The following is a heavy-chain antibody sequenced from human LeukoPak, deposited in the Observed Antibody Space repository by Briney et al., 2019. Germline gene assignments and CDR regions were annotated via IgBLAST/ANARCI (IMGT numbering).Heavy chain of an antibody. CDR1: GGSVSSNSYH. CDR3: ARLSEYSYGFYFDY. V-gene: IGHV4-61*01. CDR2: IRYSGST. J-gene: IGHJ4*02. Sequence: SETPSLTCTVSGGSVSSNSYHWSWIRQPPGKGLEWIGYIRYSGSTNKNPSLKSRVTISVDASKNQFSLNLSSVTAADTALYYCARLSEYSYGFYFDYWGQGTLVTVSS. D-gene: IGHD5-18*01.